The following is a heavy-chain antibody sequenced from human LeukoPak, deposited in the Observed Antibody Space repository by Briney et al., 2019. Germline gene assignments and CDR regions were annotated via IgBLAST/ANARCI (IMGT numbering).Heavy chain of an antibody. CDR2: INHSGST. D-gene: IGHD6-13*01. CDR3: ARAEGYSSS. CDR1: GGSFSGYY. V-gene: IGHV4-34*01. Sequence: NPSETLSLTCAVYGGSFSGYYWSWIRQPPGKGLEWIGEINHSGSTNYNPSLKSRVTISVDTSKNQFSLKLSSVTAADTAVYYCARAEGYSSSWGQGTLVTVSS. J-gene: IGHJ4*02.